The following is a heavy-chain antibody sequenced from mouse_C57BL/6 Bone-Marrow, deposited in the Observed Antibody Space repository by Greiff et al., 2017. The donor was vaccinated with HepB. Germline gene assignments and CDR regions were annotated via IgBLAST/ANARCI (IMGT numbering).Heavy chain of an antibody. D-gene: IGHD1-1*01. Sequence: VQLQQSGPELVKPGASVKISCKASGYSFTGYYMNWVKQSPEKSLEWIGEINPRTGGTTYNQKFKAKATLTVDKSSSTAYMQLKSLTSEDSAVYYCARSGYYDSSLYYDMDYWGQGTSVTVSS. CDR1: GYSFTGYY. V-gene: IGHV1-42*01. J-gene: IGHJ4*01. CDR3: ARSGYYDSSLYYDMDY. CDR2: INPRTGGT.